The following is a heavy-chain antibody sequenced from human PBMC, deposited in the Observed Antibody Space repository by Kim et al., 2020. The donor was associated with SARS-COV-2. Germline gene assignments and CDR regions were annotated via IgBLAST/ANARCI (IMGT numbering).Heavy chain of an antibody. V-gene: IGHV4-34*01. CDR2: INHSGST. J-gene: IGHJ4*02. D-gene: IGHD3-3*02. CDR1: GGSFSGYY. Sequence: SETLSLTCAVYGGSFSGYYWSWIRQPPGKGLEWIGEINHSGSTNYNPSLKSRVTISVDTSKNQFSLKLSSVTAADTAVYYCARVHFWSGYYKWGRFLDYWGQGTLVTVSS. CDR3: ARVHFWSGYYKWGRFLDY.